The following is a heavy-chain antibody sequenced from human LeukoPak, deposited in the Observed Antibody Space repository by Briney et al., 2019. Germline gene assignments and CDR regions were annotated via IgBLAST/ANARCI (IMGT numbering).Heavy chain of an antibody. V-gene: IGHV4-39*01. CDR3: ARQLYISGSYYAPMDV. D-gene: IGHD3-10*01. CDR2: IYYSGST. CDR1: GGSISSSSYY. Sequence: SETLSLTCTVSGGSISSSSYYWGWIRQPPGKGLEWIGSIYYSGSTYYNPSLKSRVTISVDTSKNQFSLKLSSVTAADTAVYFCARQLYISGSYYAPMDVWGKGTTVTIFS. J-gene: IGHJ6*03.